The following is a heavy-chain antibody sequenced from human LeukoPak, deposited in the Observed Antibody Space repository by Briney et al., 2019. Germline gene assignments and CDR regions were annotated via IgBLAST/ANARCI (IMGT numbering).Heavy chain of an antibody. J-gene: IGHJ4*02. CDR3: ASQYYYDSSGYTDY. CDR2: IYYSGST. Sequence: SETLSLTCTVSGGSISSGDYYWSWIRQPPGKGLEWFGYIYYSGSTYYNPSLKSRVTISVDTSKNQFSLKLSSVTAADTAVYYCASQYYYDSSGYTDYWGQGTLVTVSS. D-gene: IGHD3-22*01. CDR1: GGSISSGDYY. V-gene: IGHV4-30-4*08.